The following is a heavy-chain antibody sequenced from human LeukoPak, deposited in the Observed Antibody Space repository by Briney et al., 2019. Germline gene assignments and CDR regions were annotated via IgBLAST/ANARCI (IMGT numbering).Heavy chain of an antibody. D-gene: IGHD3-10*01. CDR1: GFTFSSYA. CDR2: ISYDGSNK. V-gene: IGHV3-30-3*01. CDR3: ARALGPLVPPREFDY. J-gene: IGHJ4*02. Sequence: PGGSLRLSCAASGFTFSSYAMHWVRQAPGKGLEWVAVISYDGSNKYYADSVKGRFTISRDNSKNTLCLQMNSLRAEDTAVYYCARALGPLVPPREFDYWGQGTLVTVSS.